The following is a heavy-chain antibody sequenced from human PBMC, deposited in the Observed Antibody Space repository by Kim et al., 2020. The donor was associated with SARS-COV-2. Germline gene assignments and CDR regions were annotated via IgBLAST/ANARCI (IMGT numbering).Heavy chain of an antibody. J-gene: IGHJ6*02. D-gene: IGHD2-15*01. CDR1: GFTFSSYA. Sequence: GGSLRLSCAASGFTFSSYAMHWVRQAPGKGLEWVAVISYDGSNKYYADSVKGRFTISRDNSKNTLYLQMNSLRAEDTAVYYCARGGGRIVVVVAATVYYYGMDVWGQGTTVTVSS. CDR2: ISYDGSNK. V-gene: IGHV3-30*04. CDR3: ARGGGRIVVVVAATVYYYGMDV.